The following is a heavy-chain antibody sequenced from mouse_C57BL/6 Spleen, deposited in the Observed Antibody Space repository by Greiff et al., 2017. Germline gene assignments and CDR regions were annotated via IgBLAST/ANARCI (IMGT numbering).Heavy chain of an antibody. CDR2: IYPSDSET. V-gene: IGHV1-61*01. Sequence: QLQQPGAELVRPGSSVKLSCKASGYTFTSYWMDWVKQRPGQGLEWIGNIYPSDSETHYNQKFKDKATLTVDKSSSTAYMQLSSLTSEDSAVYYCARRNLYGYAMDYWGQGTSVTVSS. CDR1: GYTFTSYW. CDR3: ARRNLYGYAMDY. J-gene: IGHJ4*01. D-gene: IGHD1-1*01.